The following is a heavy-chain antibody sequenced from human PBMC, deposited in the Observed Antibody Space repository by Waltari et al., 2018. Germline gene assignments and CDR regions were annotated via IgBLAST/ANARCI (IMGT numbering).Heavy chain of an antibody. V-gene: IGHV3-33*06. Sequence: QVQLVESGGGVVQPGRSLRLSCAASGFTLRTFGMHWVRQAPGKGLEWVALVWFDGSQQYYADSVRGRFTISRDNSKRVLYLDMGSLRADDTAIYYCAKDAFGNTYLDYWGQGTLVTVSS. D-gene: IGHD3-10*01. CDR2: VWFDGSQQ. CDR1: GFTLRTFG. CDR3: AKDAFGNTYLDY. J-gene: IGHJ4*02.